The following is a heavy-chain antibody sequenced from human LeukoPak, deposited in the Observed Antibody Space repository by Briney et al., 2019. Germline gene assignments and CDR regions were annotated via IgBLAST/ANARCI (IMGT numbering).Heavy chain of an antibody. V-gene: IGHV3-11*06. CDR1: GFTFSDYY. J-gene: IGHJ4*02. CDR2: ISSSSSYT. CDR3: AKLSTTVTTRDY. Sequence: GGSLRLSCAASGFTFSDYYMSWIRQAPGKGLEWVSYISSSSSYTNYADSVKGRFTISRDNAKNSLYLQMNSLRAEDTAVYYCAKLSTTVTTRDYWGQGTLVTVSS. D-gene: IGHD4-17*01.